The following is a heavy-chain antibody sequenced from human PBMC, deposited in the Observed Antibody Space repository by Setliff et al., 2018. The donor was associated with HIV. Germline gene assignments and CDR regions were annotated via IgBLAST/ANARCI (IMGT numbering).Heavy chain of an antibody. CDR3: ARRGDFFYYAMDV. V-gene: IGHV4-30-2*01. J-gene: IGHJ6*02. Sequence: SETLSLTCAVPGGSMRSSGYSWTWIRQAPGRGLEWVGYIYYNGNAYYNPSLKSRVTISVDRSKNQFSLKLSSVTAADTAVYYCARRGDFFYYAMDVWGQGTTVTVSS. CDR1: GGSMRSSGYS. CDR2: IYYNGNA.